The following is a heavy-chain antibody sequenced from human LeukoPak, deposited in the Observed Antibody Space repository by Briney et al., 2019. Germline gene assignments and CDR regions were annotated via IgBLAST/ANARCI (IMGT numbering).Heavy chain of an antibody. V-gene: IGHV1-46*01. CDR2: INPSGGST. CDR1: GYTFTSYY. Sequence: ASVEVSCKASGYTFTSYYMHWVRQTPGQGLEWMGIINPSGGSTSYAQKFQGRVTMTRDTSTSTVYMELSSLRSEDTAVYYCARANRYYDSSGLLDYWGQGTLVTVSS. D-gene: IGHD3-22*01. CDR3: ARANRYYDSSGLLDY. J-gene: IGHJ4*02.